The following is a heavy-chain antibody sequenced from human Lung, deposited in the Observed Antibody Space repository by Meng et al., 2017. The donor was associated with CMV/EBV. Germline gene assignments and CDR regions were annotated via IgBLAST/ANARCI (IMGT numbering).Heavy chain of an antibody. CDR2: ITASGGST. CDR3: AKAFSSSWYREYYDY. CDR1: GFTFSSSA. Sequence: GGSLRLSCAASGFTFSSSAMSWVRQAPGKGLEWVSAITASGGSTYHADSVKGRFTISRDNSKKMLYLQLNSLRVEDTAVYYCAKAFSSSWYREYYDYWGQGTXVTVSS. J-gene: IGHJ4*02. V-gene: IGHV3-23*01. D-gene: IGHD6-13*01.